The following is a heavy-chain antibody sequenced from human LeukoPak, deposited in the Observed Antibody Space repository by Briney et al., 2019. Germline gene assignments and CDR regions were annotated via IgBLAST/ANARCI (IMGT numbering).Heavy chain of an antibody. CDR2: ISPGGGTT. V-gene: IGHV3-23*01. D-gene: IGHD6-13*01. CDR1: GFTFSTSW. Sequence: GGSLRLSCAASGFTFSTSWMSWVRQSPARGLEWVASISPGGGTTYYADYVKGRFTISRDNSKNTLYLQMNSLRAEDTAVYYCANIFGAAAGTPLYYYGMDVWGQGTTVTVSS. CDR3: ANIFGAAAGTPLYYYGMDV. J-gene: IGHJ6*02.